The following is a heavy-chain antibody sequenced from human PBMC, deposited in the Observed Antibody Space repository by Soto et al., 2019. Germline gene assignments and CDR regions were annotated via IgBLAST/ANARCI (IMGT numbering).Heavy chain of an antibody. CDR1: GGTFSSYA. Sequence: SVKVSCKASGGTFSSYAISWVRQAPGQGLEWMGGIIPIFGRANYAQKFQGRVTITVDKSTSTTYMKLSSVRSEDTPVYYCASGVYDILTGPVHGMNVWGQGTTVTVSS. CDR2: IIPIFGRA. J-gene: IGHJ6*02. V-gene: IGHV1-69*06. CDR3: ASGVYDILTGPVHGMNV. D-gene: IGHD3-9*01.